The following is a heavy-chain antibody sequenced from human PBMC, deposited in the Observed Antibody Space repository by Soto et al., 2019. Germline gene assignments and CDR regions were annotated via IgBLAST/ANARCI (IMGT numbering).Heavy chain of an antibody. V-gene: IGHV1-46*03. CDR3: ARVGIAALLVYWFDP. Sequence: GAAVKVSCKASGYTFTSYYMHWVQQAPGQGLEWMGIINPSGGSTSYAQKFQGRVTMTRDTSTSTVYMELSSLRSEDTAVYYCARVGIAALLVYWFDPWGQGTLVTVSS. CDR2: INPSGGST. CDR1: GYTFTSYY. D-gene: IGHD6-6*01. J-gene: IGHJ5*02.